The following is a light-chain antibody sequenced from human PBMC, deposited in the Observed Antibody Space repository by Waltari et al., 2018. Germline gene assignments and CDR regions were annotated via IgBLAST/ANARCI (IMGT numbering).Light chain of an antibody. CDR2: DDG. V-gene: IGLV3-21*02. CDR1: KIGSKN. CDR3: QVWDSGSDHYV. Sequence: SYELTQPPSVSVAPGQTARLTWDGDKIGSKNGHWYQHKPGQAPVLVVYDDGDRPSGIPERFSGSNSGNTAALTISRVDAGDEAEYYCQVWDSGSDHYVFGTVTKVTVL. J-gene: IGLJ1*01.